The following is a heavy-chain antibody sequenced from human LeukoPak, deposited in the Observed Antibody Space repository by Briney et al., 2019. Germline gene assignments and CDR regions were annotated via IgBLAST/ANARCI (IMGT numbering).Heavy chain of an antibody. V-gene: IGHV1-69*05. J-gene: IGHJ6*03. Sequence: SVKVSCKASGGTFSSYAISWVRQAPGQGLEWMGGINPIFGTANYAQKFQGRVTITTDASTSTAYMELSSLTSEDTAVYYCARDAGLSSGNSEWKYYYYYYMDVWGKGTTVTVSS. CDR1: GGTFSSYA. D-gene: IGHD3-22*01. CDR3: ARDAGLSSGNSEWKYYYYYYMDV. CDR2: INPIFGTA.